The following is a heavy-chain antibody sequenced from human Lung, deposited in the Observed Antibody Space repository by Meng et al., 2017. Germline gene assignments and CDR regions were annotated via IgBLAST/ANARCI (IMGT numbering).Heavy chain of an antibody. D-gene: IGHD3-3*01. Sequence: QVQLQESGPGLVKPSQTLSLTCTVSGVSFSSGGYYWGWIRQHPGRGLEWIGYIYYSGSTFYNPAFKSRVTISADTSKNQFSLNLNSVSAADTAVYYCVRERNRLLDPWGQGTLVTVSS. CDR1: GVSFSSGGYY. J-gene: IGHJ5*02. CDR2: IYYSGST. CDR3: VRERNRLLDP. V-gene: IGHV4-31*03.